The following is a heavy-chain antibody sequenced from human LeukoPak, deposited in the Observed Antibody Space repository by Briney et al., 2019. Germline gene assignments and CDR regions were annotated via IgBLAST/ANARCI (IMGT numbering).Heavy chain of an antibody. Sequence: SVKVSCKASGYTFNSYYMHWVRQAPGQGLEGMGIINPSGGSTSYAQKFQGRVTMTRDMSTSTVYMELSSLRSEDTAVYYCARGFPSGATKDYWGQGTLVTVSS. CDR1: GYTFNSYY. CDR2: INPSGGST. CDR3: ARGFPSGATKDY. J-gene: IGHJ4*02. D-gene: IGHD1-26*01. V-gene: IGHV1-46*02.